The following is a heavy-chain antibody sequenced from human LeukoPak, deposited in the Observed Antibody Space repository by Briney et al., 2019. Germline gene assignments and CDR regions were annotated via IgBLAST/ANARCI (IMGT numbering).Heavy chain of an antibody. Sequence: PSETLSLTCTVSGGSTSSYYWSWIRQPPGKGLEWIGYIYYSGSTNYNPSLKSRVTISVDTSKNQFSLKLSSVTRADTAVYYCASSGTMVRGVIISWGQGTLVTVSS. CDR2: IYYSGST. CDR3: ASSGTMVRGVIIS. J-gene: IGHJ5*02. V-gene: IGHV4-59*01. CDR1: GGSTSSYY. D-gene: IGHD3-10*01.